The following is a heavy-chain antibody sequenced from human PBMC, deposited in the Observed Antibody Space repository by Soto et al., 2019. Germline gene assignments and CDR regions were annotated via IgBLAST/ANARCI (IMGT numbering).Heavy chain of an antibody. CDR3: VRDLGIGGFADY. D-gene: IGHD7-27*01. V-gene: IGHV3-74*01. Sequence: GGSLRLSCVASGFTFSSYWMHWVRQAPGKGLVWVSRINPDGSSTIYADSVKGRFTISRDNAKNTLNLQMNSLRAEDTAVFYCVRDLGIGGFADYWGQGILVTSPQ. CDR2: INPDGSST. J-gene: IGHJ4*02. CDR1: GFTFSSYW.